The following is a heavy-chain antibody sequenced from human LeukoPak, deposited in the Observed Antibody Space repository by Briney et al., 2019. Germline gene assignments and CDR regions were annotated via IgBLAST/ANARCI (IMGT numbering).Heavy chain of an antibody. CDR2: INPNSGGT. CDR1: GYTFTGYY. J-gene: IGHJ4*02. D-gene: IGHD6-6*01. Sequence: ASVKVSCKASGYTFTGYYMHWVRQAPGQGLEWMGWINPNSGGTNHAQKFQGRVTMTRDTSISTAYMELSRLRSDDTAVYYCAREFKYSSSAAYWGQGTLVTVSS. V-gene: IGHV1-2*02. CDR3: AREFKYSSSAAY.